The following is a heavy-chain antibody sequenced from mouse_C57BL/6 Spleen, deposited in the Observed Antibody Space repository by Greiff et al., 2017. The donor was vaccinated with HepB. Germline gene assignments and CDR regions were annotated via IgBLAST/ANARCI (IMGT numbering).Heavy chain of an antibody. CDR1: GFTFTDYY. CDR2: IRNKANGYTT. J-gene: IGHJ1*03. V-gene: IGHV7-3*01. Sequence: EVQLVESGGGLVQPGGSLSLSCAASGFTFTDYYMSWVRQPPGKALEWLGFIRNKANGYTTEYSASVKGRFTISRDNSQSILYLQMNALRAEASATYCCARSLLYGYESYWYVDVRGTGTTVTVSS. D-gene: IGHD2-2*01. CDR3: ARSLLYGYESYWYVDV.